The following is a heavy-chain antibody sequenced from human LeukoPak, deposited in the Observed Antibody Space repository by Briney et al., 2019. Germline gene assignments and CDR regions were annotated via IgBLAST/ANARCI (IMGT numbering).Heavy chain of an antibody. J-gene: IGHJ4*02. CDR2: IKEDGSDK. D-gene: IGHD3-3*01. CDR3: AKDHTRQAY. CDR1: GFTFSNYW. Sequence: PGGSLRLSCAASGFTFSNYWMSWVRQTPGKGLEWVANIKEDGSDKYYVDSLKGRFTISGDNAKNSLYLQMNSPRAEDTAVYYCAKDHTRQAYWGQGTLVTVSS. V-gene: IGHV3-7*03.